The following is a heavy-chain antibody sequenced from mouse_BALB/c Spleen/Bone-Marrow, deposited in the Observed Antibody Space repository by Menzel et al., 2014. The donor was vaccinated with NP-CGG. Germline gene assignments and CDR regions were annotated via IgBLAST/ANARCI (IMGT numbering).Heavy chain of an antibody. CDR2: IDPANVNT. Sequence: EVQLQQSGAELVKPGASVKLSCTASDFNIKDAYMHWVKQRPEQGLEWIGRIDPANVNTKYDTKFQGKATITADTSSNTAYLLLSSLTSEAAVYYCAVCYYGRSSFAYWGQGTLVTVSA. CDR3: AVCYYGRSSFAY. J-gene: IGHJ3*01. V-gene: IGHV14-3*02. D-gene: IGHD1-1*01. CDR1: DFNIKDAY.